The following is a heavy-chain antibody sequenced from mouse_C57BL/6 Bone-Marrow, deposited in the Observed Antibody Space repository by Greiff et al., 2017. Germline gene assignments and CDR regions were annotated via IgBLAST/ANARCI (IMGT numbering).Heavy chain of an antibody. CDR2: IDPENGDT. V-gene: IGHV14-4*01. Sequence: EVKLQASGAELVRPGASVKLSCTASGFNIKDDYMHWVKQRPEQGLEWIGWIDPENGDTEYASKFQGKATITADTPSNTAYLQLSSLTSEDTAVYYCTTLGTTVVAPFDYWGQGTTLTVSS. D-gene: IGHD1-1*01. CDR3: TTLGTTVVAPFDY. CDR1: GFNIKDDY. J-gene: IGHJ2*01.